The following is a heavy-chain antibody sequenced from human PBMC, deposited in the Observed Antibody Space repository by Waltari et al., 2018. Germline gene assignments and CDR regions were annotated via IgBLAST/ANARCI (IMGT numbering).Heavy chain of an antibody. J-gene: IGHJ4*02. D-gene: IGHD6-13*01. CDR2: FSPIFGTA. V-gene: IGHV1-69*05. CDR3: ATRRGGSSSWYYYFDY. CDR1: GGTFSSYA. Sequence: QVQLVQSGAEVKKPGSSVKVSCKASGGTFSSYAISWVRQAPGQGLEWMGGFSPIFGTANYAQKFQGRVTITTDESTSTAYMELSSLRSEDTAVYYCATRRGGSSSWYYYFDYWGQGTLVTVSS.